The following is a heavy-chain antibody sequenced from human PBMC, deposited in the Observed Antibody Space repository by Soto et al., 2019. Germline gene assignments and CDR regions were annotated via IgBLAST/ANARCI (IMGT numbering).Heavy chain of an antibody. J-gene: IGHJ4*02. CDR3: AKDLGELSLGDY. Sequence: PGGSLRLSCAASGFTFSSHAMSWVRQAPGKGLEWVSAIIGSVGSTYYADSVKGRFTISRDNSKNTLYLQMNSLRAEDTAVYYCAKDLGELSLGDYWGQGTLVTVSS. D-gene: IGHD3-16*02. CDR2: IIGSVGST. CDR1: GFTFSSHA. V-gene: IGHV3-23*01.